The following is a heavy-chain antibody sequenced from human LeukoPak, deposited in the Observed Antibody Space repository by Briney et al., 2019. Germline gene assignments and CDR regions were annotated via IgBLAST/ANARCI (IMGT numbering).Heavy chain of an antibody. CDR1: GFTFSSYA. Sequence: PGGSLRLSCAASGFTFSSYAMSWVRQAPGKGLEWVSAISGSGGSTYYADSVKGRFTISRDNSKNTLYLQMNSLRAEDTAVYYCAKGEGYGGVPGYYYYMDVWGKGTTVTISS. J-gene: IGHJ6*03. CDR3: AKGEGYGGVPGYYYYMDV. D-gene: IGHD4-23*01. V-gene: IGHV3-23*01. CDR2: ISGSGGST.